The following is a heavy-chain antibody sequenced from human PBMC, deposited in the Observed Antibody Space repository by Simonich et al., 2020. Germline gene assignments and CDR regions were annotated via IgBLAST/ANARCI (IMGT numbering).Heavy chain of an antibody. CDR3: ASRGWSGYYDY. D-gene: IGHD3-3*01. CDR2: IYYRGST. V-gene: IGHV4-59*08. J-gene: IGHJ4*02. Sequence: QVQLQESGPGLVKPSETLSLTCTVSGGSIRSYYWSWIRQPPGKGLEWIGYIYYRGSTNHNPSRKSRVTRSVDTSKNQFSLKLSSVTAADTAVYYWASRGWSGYYDYWGQGTLVTVSS. CDR1: GGSIRSYY.